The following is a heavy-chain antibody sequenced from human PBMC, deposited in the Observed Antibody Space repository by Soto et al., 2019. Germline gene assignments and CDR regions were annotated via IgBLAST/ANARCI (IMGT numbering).Heavy chain of an antibody. CDR3: ARYSNNWFQTEGMDV. D-gene: IGHD6-13*01. Sequence: QVQLQESGPGLVKASETLSLTCTVSVDSITTYYWCWIRQPAGTGLEWIGRIDTSGNTNYNPSLKSRVTMSVDTSKKQFSLKLTSVTAADTAVYYCARYSNNWFQTEGMDVWGQGTTVTVSS. V-gene: IGHV4-4*07. J-gene: IGHJ6*02. CDR1: VDSITTYY. CDR2: IDTSGNT.